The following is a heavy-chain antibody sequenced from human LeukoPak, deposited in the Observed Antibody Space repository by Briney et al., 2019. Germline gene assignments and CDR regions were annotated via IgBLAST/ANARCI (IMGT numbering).Heavy chain of an antibody. Sequence: ASVKVSCKTSGYTFNSYGVSWVRQAPGQGPEWMGRINPNSGGTNYAQKFQGRVTMTRDTSISTAYMELSRLRSDDTAVYYCARDSGDYYDSSGYNFFDPWGQGTLVTVSS. CDR3: ARDSGDYYDSSGYNFFDP. V-gene: IGHV1-2*06. J-gene: IGHJ5*02. CDR2: INPNSGGT. D-gene: IGHD3-22*01. CDR1: GYTFNSYG.